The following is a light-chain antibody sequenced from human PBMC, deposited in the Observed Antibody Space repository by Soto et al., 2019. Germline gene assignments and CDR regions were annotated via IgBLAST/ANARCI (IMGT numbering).Light chain of an antibody. CDR1: QTVDNRY. CDR3: QHYVSSPYT. V-gene: IGKV3-20*01. J-gene: IGKJ2*01. Sequence: DIVLTQSPGTLSLSPGERATLSCRASQTVDNRYLAWYQQKPGQAPRLLIYGASNRPGGIPDRFSGSGSGTDFTLTITRLEPEDFAVYFCQHYVSSPYTFGQGTKLEIK. CDR2: GAS.